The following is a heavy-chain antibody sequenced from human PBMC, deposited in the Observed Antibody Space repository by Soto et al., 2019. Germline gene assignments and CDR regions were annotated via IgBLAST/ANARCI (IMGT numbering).Heavy chain of an antibody. D-gene: IGHD4-17*01. V-gene: IGHV4-34*01. Sequence: LSLTFAVYGGSFSGYYWSWIRQPPGKGLEWIGEINHSGSTNYNPSLKSRVTISVDTSKNQFSLKLSSVTAADTAVYYCARGRRPTVTTRKNYFEYWGQGTLVIVSS. CDR3: ARGRRPTVTTRKNYFEY. J-gene: IGHJ4*02. CDR2: INHSGST. CDR1: GGSFSGYY.